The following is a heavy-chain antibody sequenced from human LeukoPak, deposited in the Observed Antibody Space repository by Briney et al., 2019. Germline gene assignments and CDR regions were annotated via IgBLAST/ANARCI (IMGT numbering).Heavy chain of an antibody. D-gene: IGHD3-22*01. CDR2: INHSGST. CDR1: GGSFSGYY. J-gene: IGHJ3*02. CDR3: ARVVVITTFAFDI. V-gene: IGHV4-34*01. Sequence: SETLSLTCAVYGGSFSGYYWSWIRQPPGKGLEWIGEINHSGSTNYNPSLKSRVTISVDTSKNQFSLKLSSVTAADTAVYYCARVVVITTFAFDIWGQGTMVTVSS.